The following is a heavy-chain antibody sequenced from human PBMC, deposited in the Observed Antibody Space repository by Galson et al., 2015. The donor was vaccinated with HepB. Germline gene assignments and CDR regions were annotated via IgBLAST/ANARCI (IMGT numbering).Heavy chain of an antibody. J-gene: IGHJ4*02. Sequence: CAISGDSVSSNSATWNWIRQSPSRGLEWLGRTYYRSDWYKDYAVSVEGRIFINPDTSKNQFSMQLTSMTPEDTAVYYCAREFSSGGFYDYWGQGILVTVSS. D-gene: IGHD4-23*01. CDR2: TYYRSDWYK. CDR1: GDSVSSNSAT. CDR3: AREFSSGGFYDY. V-gene: IGHV6-1*01.